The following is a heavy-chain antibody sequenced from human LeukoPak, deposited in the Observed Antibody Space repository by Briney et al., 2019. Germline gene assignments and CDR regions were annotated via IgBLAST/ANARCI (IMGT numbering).Heavy chain of an antibody. CDR2: ISYDGSNK. Sequence: PGRSLRLSCAASGFTFSSYGMHWVRQAPGKGLEWVAVISYDGSNKYYADSVKGRFTISRDNSENTLYLQMNSLRAEDTAVYYCAKDRVAGRGDYWGQGTLVTVSS. V-gene: IGHV3-30*18. CDR1: GFTFSSYG. CDR3: AKDRVAGRGDY. J-gene: IGHJ4*02. D-gene: IGHD6-19*01.